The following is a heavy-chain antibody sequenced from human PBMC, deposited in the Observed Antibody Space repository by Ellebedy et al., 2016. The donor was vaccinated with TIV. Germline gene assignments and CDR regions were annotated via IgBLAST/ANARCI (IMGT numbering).Heavy chain of an antibody. Sequence: SETLSLTCSVSGGSISSGTYYWGWIRQPPGKGLEWIGSVYYRGSTYYNPSLKSRVPISVERSKNQFSLRLSSVTAAYTAVYYCARCDWRDVDLDHWYFDLWGRGTLVTVSS. CDR2: VYYRGST. CDR1: GGSISSGTYY. V-gene: IGHV4-39*07. D-gene: IGHD2-21*02. CDR3: ARCDWRDVDLDHWYFDL. J-gene: IGHJ2*01.